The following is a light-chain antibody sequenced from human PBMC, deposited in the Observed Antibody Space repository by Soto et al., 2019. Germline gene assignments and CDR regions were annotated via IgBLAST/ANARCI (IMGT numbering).Light chain of an antibody. J-gene: IGKJ1*01. V-gene: IGKV3-15*01. CDR2: GAS. CDR3: QQYNNWPRT. Sequence: EIVMTQSPATLSVSPGERAILSCRASQSVSSNLAWYQQKPGQAPRLFIYGASTRATGVPARFSGSGFGTDFTLTISSLQSEDFVVYYCQQYNNWPRTFGQGTKVDIK. CDR1: QSVSSN.